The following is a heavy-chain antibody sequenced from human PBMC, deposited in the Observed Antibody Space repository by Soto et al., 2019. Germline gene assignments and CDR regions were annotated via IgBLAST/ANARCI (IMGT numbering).Heavy chain of an antibody. CDR1: GGSFSGYY. CDR3: ARGALRFLEWLGYYYYYGMDV. D-gene: IGHD3-3*01. J-gene: IGHJ6*02. Sequence: PSDPLSLTFAVYGGSFSGYYWSWIRQPPGKGLEWIGEINHSGSTNYNPSLKSRVTISVDTSKNQFSLKLSSVTAADTAVYYCARGALRFLEWLGYYYYYGMDVWGQGTTVTVSS. V-gene: IGHV4-34*01. CDR2: INHSGST.